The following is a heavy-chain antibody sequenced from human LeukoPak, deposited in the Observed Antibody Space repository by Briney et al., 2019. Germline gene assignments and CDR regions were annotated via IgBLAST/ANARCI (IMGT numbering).Heavy chain of an antibody. V-gene: IGHV1-18*01. CDR3: ARDESYYDFWSGYGYYYYGMDV. D-gene: IGHD3-3*01. CDR2: ISAYNGNT. J-gene: IGHJ6*02. CDR1: GYTFTSYG. Sequence: ASVKVSCKASGYTFTSYGISWVRQAPGQGLEWMGWISAYNGNTNYAQKFQGRVTMTRDTSISTAYMELSRLRSDDTAVYYCARDESYYDFWSGYGYYYYGMDVWGQGTTVTVSS.